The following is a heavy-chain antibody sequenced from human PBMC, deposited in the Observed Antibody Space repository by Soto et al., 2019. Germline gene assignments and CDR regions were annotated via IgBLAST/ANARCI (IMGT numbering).Heavy chain of an antibody. V-gene: IGHV4-34*01. CDR2: INHSGST. Sequence: SETLSLTCAVYGGSFSGYYWSWIRQPPGKGLEWIGEINHSGSTNYNPSLKSRVTISVDTSKNQFSLKLSSVTAADTAVYYCARLFVVVTATREETQPYFEYWGQGPLVTVSS. CDR3: ARLFVVVTATREETQPYFEY. J-gene: IGHJ4*02. CDR1: GGSFSGYY. D-gene: IGHD2-21*02.